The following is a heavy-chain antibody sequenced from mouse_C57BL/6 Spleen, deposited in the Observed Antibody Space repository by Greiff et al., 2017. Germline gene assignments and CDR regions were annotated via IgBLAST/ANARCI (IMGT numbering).Heavy chain of an antibody. CDR1: GYTFTSYW. J-gene: IGHJ3*01. Sequence: VQLQQPGAELVKPGASVKMSCKASGYTFTSYWITWVKQRPGQGLEWIGDIYPGSGSTNYNEKFKSKATLTVDTSSSTAYMQLSSLTSEDSAVYYGARSAYYGSSYAWFAYWGQGTLVTVSA. CDR3: ARSAYYGSSYAWFAY. CDR2: IYPGSGST. D-gene: IGHD1-1*01. V-gene: IGHV1-55*01.